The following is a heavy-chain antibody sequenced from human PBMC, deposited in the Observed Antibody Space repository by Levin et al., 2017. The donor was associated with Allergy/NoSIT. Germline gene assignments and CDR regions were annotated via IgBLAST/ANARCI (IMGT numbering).Heavy chain of an antibody. Sequence: SETLSLTCAVYGGSFSGYYWSWIRQPPGKGLEWIGEINHSGSTNYNPSLKSRVTISVDTSKNQFSLKLSSVTAADTAVYYCARLYYGSGSYYRRPPGKYYFDYWGQGTLVTVSS. J-gene: IGHJ4*02. CDR1: GGSFSGYY. V-gene: IGHV4-34*01. CDR2: INHSGST. CDR3: ARLYYGSGSYYRRPPGKYYFDY. D-gene: IGHD3-10*01.